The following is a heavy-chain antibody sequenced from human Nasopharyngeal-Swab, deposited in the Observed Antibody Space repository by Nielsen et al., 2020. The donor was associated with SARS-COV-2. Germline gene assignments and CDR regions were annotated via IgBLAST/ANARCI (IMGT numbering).Heavy chain of an antibody. CDR1: GDRVSSTIAA. J-gene: IGHJ4*02. CDR3: ASFAQGSPSLY. V-gene: IGHV6-1*01. Sequence: SQTLSLTCSIPGDRVSSTIAAWHWIRQSPSRGLEWLGRTYYRSQWYNDYAVSVRSRITISPDISKNQFSLHLNSVTPEDTAVYYCASFAQGSPSLYWGQGILVTVSS. CDR2: TYYRSQWYN.